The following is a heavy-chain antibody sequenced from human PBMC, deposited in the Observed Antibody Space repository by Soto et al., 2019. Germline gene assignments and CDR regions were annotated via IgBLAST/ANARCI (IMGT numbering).Heavy chain of an antibody. CDR1: GFTFSSYA. CDR3: ARDPRIAAADYYYYGMDV. D-gene: IGHD6-13*01. J-gene: IGHJ6*02. CDR2: ISYDGSST. Sequence: PGGSLRLSCAASGFTFSSYAMHWVRQAPGKGLEWVAVISYDGSSTSYADSVKGRFTISRDNAKNTLYLQMNSLRAEDTAVYYCARDPRIAAADYYYYGMDVWGQGTTVTVSS. V-gene: IGHV3-30*04.